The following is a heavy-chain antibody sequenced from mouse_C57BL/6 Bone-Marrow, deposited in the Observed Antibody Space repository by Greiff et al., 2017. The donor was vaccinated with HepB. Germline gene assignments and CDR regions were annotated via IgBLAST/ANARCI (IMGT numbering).Heavy chain of an antibody. V-gene: IGHV1-64*01. D-gene: IGHD2-1*01. CDR3: ARRGSYGNPGYFDY. J-gene: IGHJ2*01. Sequence: QVQLQQPGAELVKPGASVKLSCKASGYTFTSYWMHWVKQRPGQGLEWIGMIHPNSGSTNYNEKFKSKATLNVDKSSSTAYMQLSSLTSEDSAVYYCARRGSYGNPGYFDYWGQGTTLTVSS. CDR2: IHPNSGST. CDR1: GYTFTSYW.